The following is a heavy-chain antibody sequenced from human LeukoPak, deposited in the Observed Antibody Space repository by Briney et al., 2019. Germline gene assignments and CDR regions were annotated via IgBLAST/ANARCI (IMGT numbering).Heavy chain of an antibody. CDR1: GYTFTSYY. V-gene: IGHV1-46*01. D-gene: IGHD3-10*01. CDR3: ARGMVRGVIDGVPDFDY. CDR2: INPSGGST. Sequence: ASVTVSCKASGYTFTSYYMHWVRQAPGQGLEWMGIINPSGGSTSYAQKFQGRVTMTRDMSTSTVYMELSSLRSEDTAVYYCARGMVRGVIDGVPDFDYWGQGTLVTVSS. J-gene: IGHJ4*02.